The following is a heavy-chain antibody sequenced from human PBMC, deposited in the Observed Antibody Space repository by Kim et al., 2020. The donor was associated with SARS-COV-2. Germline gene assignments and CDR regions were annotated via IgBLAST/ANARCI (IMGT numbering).Heavy chain of an antibody. Sequence: YYADSVKGRFTNSRDNSKITVYLQMNSQRAEDTAVYYCAKGRDGLRTLDYWGQGTLVTVSS. D-gene: IGHD3-10*01. J-gene: IGHJ4*02. CDR3: AKGRDGLRTLDY. V-gene: IGHV3-23*01.